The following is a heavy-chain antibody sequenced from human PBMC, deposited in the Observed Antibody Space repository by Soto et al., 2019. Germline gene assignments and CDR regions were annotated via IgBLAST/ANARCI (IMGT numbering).Heavy chain of an antibody. Sequence: QVQLVQSGAEVKKPGASVKVSCKASGYTFTGYYMHWGRQAPGQGLEGMGWINPNSGGTNYAQKFQGWGTMTRDTSISTAYLELSRLRSDDTAVYYCARGAIVVVPAANRGWFDPWGQGTLVTVSS. V-gene: IGHV1-2*04. J-gene: IGHJ5*02. CDR1: GYTFTGYY. CDR3: ARGAIVVVPAANRGWFDP. D-gene: IGHD2-2*01. CDR2: INPNSGGT.